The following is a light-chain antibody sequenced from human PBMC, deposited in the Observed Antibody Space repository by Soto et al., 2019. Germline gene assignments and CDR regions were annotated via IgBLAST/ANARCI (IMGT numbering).Light chain of an antibody. Sequence: QSVLTQPPSASGTPGQRVTISCSGGSSNIGSNFVYCYQHLPGTAPKLLVYRNTQRPSGVPDRFSGSKSGTSASLAISGLRSEDEADYYCASWDDSLSGRVFGGGTKLTVL. J-gene: IGLJ3*02. V-gene: IGLV1-47*01. CDR3: ASWDDSLSGRV. CDR1: SSNIGSNF. CDR2: RNT.